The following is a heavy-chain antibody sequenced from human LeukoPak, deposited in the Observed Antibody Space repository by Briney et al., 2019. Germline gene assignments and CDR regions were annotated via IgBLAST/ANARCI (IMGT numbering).Heavy chain of an antibody. CDR3: ARGDAYNAGYFDY. Sequence: SETLSLTCTVSGGSISIYYWSWIRKPPGKGLEWIGYIYFSGSTNYNPSLKSRVTISVDMSKNQFSLKLTSVAAADTAVYYCARGDAYNAGYFDYWGQGTLVTVSS. CDR2: IYFSGST. V-gene: IGHV4-59*01. J-gene: IGHJ4*02. CDR1: GGSISIYY. D-gene: IGHD5-24*01.